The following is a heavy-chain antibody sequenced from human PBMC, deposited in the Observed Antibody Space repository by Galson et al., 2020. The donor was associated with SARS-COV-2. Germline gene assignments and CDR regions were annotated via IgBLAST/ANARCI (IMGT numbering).Heavy chain of an antibody. CDR1: GYSISSGYY. CDR3: ARDNFGFLEWLSSFDY. D-gene: IGHD3-3*01. V-gene: IGHV4-38-2*02. Sequence: SETLSLTCAVSGYSISSGYYWGWIRQPPGKGLEWIWSIYHSGSTYYNPSLKSRVTISVDTSKNQFSLKLSSVTAADTAVYYCARDNFGFLEWLSSFDYWGQGTLVTVSS. CDR2: IYHSGST. J-gene: IGHJ4*02.